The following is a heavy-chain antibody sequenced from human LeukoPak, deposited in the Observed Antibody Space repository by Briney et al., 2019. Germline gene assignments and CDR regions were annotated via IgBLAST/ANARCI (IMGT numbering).Heavy chain of an antibody. CDR1: GGSFSGYY. Sequence: SETLSLTCAVYGGSFSGYYWSWIRQPPGKGLEWIGEINHSGSTNYNPSLKSRVTISVETSKNQFSLKLSSVTAADTAVYYCARGAGSYWGQGTLVTVSS. D-gene: IGHD3-10*01. CDR2: INHSGST. V-gene: IGHV4-34*01. J-gene: IGHJ4*02. CDR3: ARGAGSY.